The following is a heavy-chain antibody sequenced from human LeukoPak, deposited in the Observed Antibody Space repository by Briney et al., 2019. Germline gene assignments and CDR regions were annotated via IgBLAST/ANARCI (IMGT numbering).Heavy chain of an antibody. CDR1: GYTFTSYG. J-gene: IGHJ6*03. V-gene: IGHV1-18*01. CDR2: ISAYNGNT. D-gene: IGHD6-13*01. CDR3: ARESVGYSSSWYGGYYYYYYYMDV. Sequence: ASVKVSCKASGYTFTSYGISWVRQAPGQGLEWMGWISAYNGNTNYAQKLQGRVTMTTDTSTSTAYMELSSLRSEDTAVYYCARESVGYSSSWYGGYYYYYYYMDVWGKGTTVTVSS.